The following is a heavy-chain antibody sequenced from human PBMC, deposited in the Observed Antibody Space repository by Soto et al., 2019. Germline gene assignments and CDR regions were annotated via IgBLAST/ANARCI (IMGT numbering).Heavy chain of an antibody. J-gene: IGHJ4*02. D-gene: IGHD1-7*01. CDR2: IDPSDSYI. V-gene: IGHV5-10-1*01. Sequence: GDSLKISCQASGYTITNYYIAWVRQVPGKGLEWMGRIDPSDSYIKYSPSFEGHVTMSVDKSISTAFLQWSRLEASDTAMYFCAIPLARTTPFDYWGQGSLVTVSS. CDR3: AIPLARTTPFDY. CDR1: GYTITNYY.